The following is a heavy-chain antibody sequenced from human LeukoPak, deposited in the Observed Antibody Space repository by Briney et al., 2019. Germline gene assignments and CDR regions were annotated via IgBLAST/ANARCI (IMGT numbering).Heavy chain of an antibody. CDR1: GASIRSSTYY. Sequence: PSETLSLTCTGSGASIRSSTYYWGGVRQPPGKGLEWIGSIFYTGSTYYNLSHKSRVTISVDTSKNQFSLKLTSVTAADRAIYYCARLLRPLAGHFDYWGQGTLVTVSS. D-gene: IGHD3-16*01. CDR2: IFYTGST. V-gene: IGHV4-39*01. CDR3: ARLLRPLAGHFDY. J-gene: IGHJ4*02.